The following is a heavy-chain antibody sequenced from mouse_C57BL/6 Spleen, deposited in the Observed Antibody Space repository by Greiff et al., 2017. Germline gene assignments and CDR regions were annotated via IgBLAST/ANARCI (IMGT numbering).Heavy chain of an antibody. CDR3: ARSDDYGDY. V-gene: IGHV1-59*01. CDR2: IDPSDSYT. D-gene: IGHD2-4*01. J-gene: IGHJ2*01. CDR1: GYTFTSYW. Sequence: VKLQQPGAELVRPGTSVKLSCKASGYTFTSYWMHWVKQRPGQGLEWIGVIDPSDSYTNYNQKFKGKATLTVDTSSSTAYMQLSSLTSEDSAVYYCARSDDYGDYWGQGTTLTVSS.